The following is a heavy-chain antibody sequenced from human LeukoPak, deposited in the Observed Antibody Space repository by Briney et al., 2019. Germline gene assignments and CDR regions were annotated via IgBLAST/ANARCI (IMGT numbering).Heavy chain of an antibody. V-gene: IGHV4-59*08. Sequence: PSEGLSLACTVSGATIRSYYCSWIRQSPGKGLELVADIHYAESTNYHNALTSRVTISVDLSKNHFSLKMSSVTAADTAVYYCARQAVIMPTDTEGPWFDPWGQGTLVAVSS. CDR1: GATIRSYY. CDR3: ARQAVIMPTDTEGPWFDP. CDR2: IHYAEST. D-gene: IGHD2-2*01. J-gene: IGHJ5*02.